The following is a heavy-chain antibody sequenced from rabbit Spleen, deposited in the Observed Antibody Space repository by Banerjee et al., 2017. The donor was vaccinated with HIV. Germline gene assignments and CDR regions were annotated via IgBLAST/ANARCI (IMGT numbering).Heavy chain of an antibody. Sequence: EQLEESGGGLVQPEGSLALTCKASGFSFSSSDYICWVRQAPGKGLEWISCIAGSSSGFTYSATWAKGRFAISKTSSTTVTLQMTSLTAADTATYFCAKEGSGYFKLWGQGTLVTVS. J-gene: IGHJ4*01. CDR1: GFSFSSSDY. CDR2: IAGSSSGFT. V-gene: IGHV1S45*01. CDR3: AKEGSGYFKL. D-gene: IGHD3-1*01.